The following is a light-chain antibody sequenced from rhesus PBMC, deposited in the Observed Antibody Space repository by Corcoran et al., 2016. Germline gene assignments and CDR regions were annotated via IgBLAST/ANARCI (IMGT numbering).Light chain of an antibody. J-gene: IGKJ3*01. CDR2: KAS. V-gene: IGKV1-74*01. Sequence: DIQMTQSPSSLSASVGDRVTITCRASENVNNYLNWYQQKPGKAPKLLIYKASTLQSGVPSRFSGSGSWTDYTFTISSLQPEDVTTYYFPHGSGTPFTFGPGTKLAIK. CDR1: ENVNNY. CDR3: PHGSGTPFT.